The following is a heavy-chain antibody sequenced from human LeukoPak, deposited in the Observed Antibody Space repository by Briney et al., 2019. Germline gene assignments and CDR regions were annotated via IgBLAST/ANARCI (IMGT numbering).Heavy chain of an antibody. D-gene: IGHD1-26*01. J-gene: IGHJ4*02. CDR2: ISNSGST. CDR1: GGSISSSSYY. CDR3: ATTTIRLGY. Sequence: SETLSLTCTVSGGSISSSSYYWGWIRQPPGKGLEWIGSISNSGSTYYNPSLKSRVTISVDTSNNQFSLKLSSVTAADTAVYYCATTTIRLGYWGQGTLVTVSS. V-gene: IGHV4-39*07.